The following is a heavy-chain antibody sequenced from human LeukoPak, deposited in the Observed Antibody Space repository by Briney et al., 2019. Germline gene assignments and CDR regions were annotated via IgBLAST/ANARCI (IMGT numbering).Heavy chain of an antibody. V-gene: IGHV3-23*01. D-gene: IGHD3/OR15-3a*01. CDR2: ISDNGGST. Sequence: GGSLRLSCAASGFTFSSYAMSWVRQAPGKGLERVSSISDNGGSTYSADSVKGRFTISRDNSKNTLYLQMNSLRAEDTAVYYCAREFGLITSHWGQGTLVTVSS. CDR3: AREFGLITSH. J-gene: IGHJ1*01. CDR1: GFTFSSYA.